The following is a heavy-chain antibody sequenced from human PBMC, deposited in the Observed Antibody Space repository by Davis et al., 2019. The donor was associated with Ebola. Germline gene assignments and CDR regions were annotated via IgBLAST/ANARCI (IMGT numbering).Heavy chain of an antibody. CDR2: ISSSSGTI. V-gene: IGHV3-48*02. J-gene: IGHJ4*02. D-gene: IGHD6-19*01. CDR3: ARDPGEQWLGGWFDY. Sequence: GESLKISCAASGFTFSSYSMNWVRQAPGKGLEWVSYISSSSGTIYYADSVKGRFTISRDNAKNSLYLQMNSLRDEDTAVYYCARDPGEQWLGGWFDYWGQGTLVTVSS. CDR1: GFTFSSYS.